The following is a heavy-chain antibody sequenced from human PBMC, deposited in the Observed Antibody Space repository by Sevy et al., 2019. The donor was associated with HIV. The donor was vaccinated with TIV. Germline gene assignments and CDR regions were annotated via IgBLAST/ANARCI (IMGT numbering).Heavy chain of an antibody. CDR3: SIHLGDYAWGSYGFDY. D-gene: IGHD3-16*01. J-gene: IGHJ4*02. CDR2: ISGGGGNI. V-gene: IGHV3-23*01. Sequence: GGSLRLSCAASGLTFSNYAMSWVRQAPGKGLEWISAISGGGGNIYNAASVQGRFTISRDNSKNTLYLQMNSLTDGDTAVYYCSIHLGDYAWGSYGFDYWGQGTLVTVSS. CDR1: GLTFSNYA.